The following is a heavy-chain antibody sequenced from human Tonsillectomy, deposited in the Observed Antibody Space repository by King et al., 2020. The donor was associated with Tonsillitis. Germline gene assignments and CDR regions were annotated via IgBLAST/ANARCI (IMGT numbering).Heavy chain of an antibody. D-gene: IGHD3-16*01. CDR2: IYPVDSDT. V-gene: IGHV5-51*03. CDR3: GRPADDYVPFNY. J-gene: IGHJ4*02. CDR1: GYSFTSFW. Sequence: QLVQSGAEVKRPGDSLKISCKGSGYSFTSFWIGWVRQLPGKGLEWMGIIYPVDSDTRYSPSFQGQVTISADKSTRTAYLQWSSLKASDTAMYYCGRPADDYVPFNYWGQGTLVTVSS.